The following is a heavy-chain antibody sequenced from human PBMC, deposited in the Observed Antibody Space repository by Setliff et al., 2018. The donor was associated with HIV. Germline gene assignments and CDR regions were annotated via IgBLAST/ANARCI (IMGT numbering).Heavy chain of an antibody. J-gene: IGHJ4*02. D-gene: IGHD3-22*01. CDR2: INHSGST. Sequence: SETLSLTCAVYGGSFSGYYWSWIRQPPGKGLEWIEEINHSGSTNYNPSLKSRVTISVDTSKNQFSLRLSSVTAADTAVYYCAREYDSSGYGANFDYWGQGTLVTVSS. CDR3: AREYDSSGYGANFDY. CDR1: GGSFSGYY. V-gene: IGHV4-34*01.